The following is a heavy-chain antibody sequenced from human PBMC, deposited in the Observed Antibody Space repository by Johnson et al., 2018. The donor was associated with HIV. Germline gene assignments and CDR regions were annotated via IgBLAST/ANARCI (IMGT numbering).Heavy chain of an antibody. V-gene: IGHV3-30*02. CDR3: ARTKGAYDAFDI. Sequence: QMQLVESGGGVVQPGGSLRLSCAASGFTFSSYGMHWVRQAPGKGLEWVAFIRYDGSNKYYADSVKGRFTISRDNAKNSLYLQMNSLGVEDTALYYCARTKGAYDAFDIWGQGTMVTVSS. CDR1: GFTFSSYG. J-gene: IGHJ3*02. D-gene: IGHD1-7*01. CDR2: IRYDGSNK.